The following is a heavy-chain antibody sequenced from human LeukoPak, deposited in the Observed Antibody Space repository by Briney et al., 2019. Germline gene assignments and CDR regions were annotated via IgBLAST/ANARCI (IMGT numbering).Heavy chain of an antibody. Sequence: PSETLSLTCTVSGGSISSSSYYWSWIRQPPGKGLEWIGYIYYSGSTNYNPSLKSRVTISVDTSKNQFSLKLSSVTAADTAVYYCARPTRGYSYGPIDYWGQGTLVTVSS. CDR2: IYYSGST. CDR3: ARPTRGYSYGPIDY. V-gene: IGHV4-61*01. CDR1: GGSISSSSYY. J-gene: IGHJ4*02. D-gene: IGHD5-18*01.